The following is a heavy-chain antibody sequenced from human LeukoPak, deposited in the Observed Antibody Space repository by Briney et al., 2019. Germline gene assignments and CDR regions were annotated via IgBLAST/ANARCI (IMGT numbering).Heavy chain of an antibody. Sequence: SGTLSLTCTVSGGSISSSSYYWGWIRQPPGKGLEWIGSIYYSGSTYYNPSLKSRVTISVDTSKNQFSLKLSSVTAADTAVYYCARRVLRYFDWLSLEDNWFDPWGQGTLVTVSS. J-gene: IGHJ5*02. D-gene: IGHD3-9*01. CDR1: GGSISSSSYY. CDR3: ARRVLRYFDWLSLEDNWFDP. V-gene: IGHV4-39*01. CDR2: IYYSGST.